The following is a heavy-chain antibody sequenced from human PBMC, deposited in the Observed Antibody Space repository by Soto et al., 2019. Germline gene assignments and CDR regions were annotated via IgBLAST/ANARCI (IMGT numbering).Heavy chain of an antibody. CDR2: IFSSGST. V-gene: IGHV4-59*01. J-gene: IGHJ4*02. CDR3: ARGDQELDY. Sequence: SETLSLTCTVSGDSINTYTWTWIRQPPGKGLEWIGYIFSSGSTNYNPSLQSRLTMTVDTSKNLFSLKLNSVTAADTAVYYCARGDQELDYWGQGTLVTVSS. CDR1: GDSINTYT. D-gene: IGHD1-26*01.